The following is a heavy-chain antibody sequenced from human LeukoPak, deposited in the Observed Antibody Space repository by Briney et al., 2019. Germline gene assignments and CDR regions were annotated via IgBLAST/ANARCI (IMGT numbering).Heavy chain of an antibody. V-gene: IGHV4-38-2*01. CDR3: ARQGYCSSTSCYGPHNFDY. Sequence: PSETLSLTCAVCGYSISSGYYWGWIRPPPGKGLEWIGSIYHSGSTYYNPSLKSRVTISVDTSKNQFSLKLSSVTAADTAVYYCARQGYCSSTSCYGPHNFDYWGQGTLVTVSS. J-gene: IGHJ4*02. CDR2: IYHSGST. CDR1: GYSISSGYY. D-gene: IGHD2-2*01.